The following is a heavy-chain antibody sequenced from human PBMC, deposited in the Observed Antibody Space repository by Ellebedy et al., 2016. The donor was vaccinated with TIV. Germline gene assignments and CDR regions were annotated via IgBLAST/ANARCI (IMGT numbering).Heavy chain of an antibody. Sequence: AASVKVSCKASNYTFSTYGISWVRQAPGQGLEWMGWISTFNGDTHYAQKLQGRVTMTTDTSASTAYLELRSLRSDDTAVYYCARDLDLGKNLIPSHYYNGLDVWGQGTTVTVSS. CDR1: NYTFSTYG. D-gene: IGHD3/OR15-3a*01. V-gene: IGHV1-18*01. J-gene: IGHJ6*02. CDR3: ARDLDLGKNLIPSHYYNGLDV. CDR2: ISTFNGDT.